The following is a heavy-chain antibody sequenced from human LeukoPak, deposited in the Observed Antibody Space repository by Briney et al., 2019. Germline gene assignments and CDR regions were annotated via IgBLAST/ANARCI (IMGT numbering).Heavy chain of an antibody. D-gene: IGHD2/OR15-2a*01. CDR3: AGKAFGAFDI. Sequence: PEPLSLTCTVSGGSIGSYYGSWVQTPPGEGLEWIVYIYYSGIPNYSPSLNSRDSIAVDTSKNQFSLKLSSVPAADTAVYYCAGKAFGAFDIWGQGKMVTVSS. CDR2: IYYSGIP. V-gene: IGHV4-59*01. CDR1: GGSIGSYY. J-gene: IGHJ3*02.